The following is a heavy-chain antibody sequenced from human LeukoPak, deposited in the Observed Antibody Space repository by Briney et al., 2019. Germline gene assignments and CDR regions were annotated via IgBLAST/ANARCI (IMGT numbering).Heavy chain of an antibody. Sequence: GSLRLSCAASGFNFEIYWINWVRQAPGKGLEWVANMRQDGSDKYYVDSVKGRFTISRDNAKNSVHLRMNSLRAEDTAVYYCARDLDSSGLSGAFDIWGQGTMVTVS. CDR3: ARDLDSSGLSGAFDI. D-gene: IGHD3-22*01. J-gene: IGHJ3*02. V-gene: IGHV3-7*01. CDR1: GFNFEIYW. CDR2: MRQDGSDK.